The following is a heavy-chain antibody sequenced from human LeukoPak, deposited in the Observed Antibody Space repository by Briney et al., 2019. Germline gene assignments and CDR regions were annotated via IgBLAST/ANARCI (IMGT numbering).Heavy chain of an antibody. J-gene: IGHJ4*02. CDR1: GGSISSSSYY. D-gene: IGHD3-16*01. Sequence: SETLSLTCTVSGGSISSSSYYWGWIRQPPGKGLEWIGKIYYSGSTNYNPPLKSRVTISVDTSKNQFSLKLSSVTAADTAVYYCARHGATSLMNFDYWGQGTLVTVSS. V-gene: IGHV4-39*01. CDR3: ARHGATSLMNFDY. CDR2: IYYSGST.